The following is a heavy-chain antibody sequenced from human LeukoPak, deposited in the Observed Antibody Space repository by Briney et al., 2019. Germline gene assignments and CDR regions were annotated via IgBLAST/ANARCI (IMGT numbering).Heavy chain of an antibody. Sequence: PGGSLRLSCAASGFTFRSYWMNWVRQAPGKGLEWVANIKQDGSGKYYVDSVKGRFTISRDNAKNSLYLQMNSMRAEDAAVYYCARDPDQIVGANFDYWGQGTLVTVSS. CDR3: ARDPDQIVGANFDY. V-gene: IGHV3-7*01. CDR1: GFTFRSYW. D-gene: IGHD1-26*01. CDR2: IKQDGSGK. J-gene: IGHJ4*02.